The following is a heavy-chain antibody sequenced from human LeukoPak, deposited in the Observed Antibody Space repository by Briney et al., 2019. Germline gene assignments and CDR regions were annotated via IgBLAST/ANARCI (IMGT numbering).Heavy chain of an antibody. CDR2: IGTAGDT. V-gene: IGHV3-13*01. D-gene: IGHD3-16*01. CDR3: ARAGFTFGGVIAYYFDY. J-gene: IGHJ4*02. CDR1: GFTFSSYD. Sequence: TGGSLRLSCAASGFTFSSYDMHWVRQATGKGLEWVSAIGTAGDTYYPGSVKGRFTISRENAKNSLYLQMNSLRAGVTAVSYCARAGFTFGGVIAYYFDYWGQGTLVTVSS.